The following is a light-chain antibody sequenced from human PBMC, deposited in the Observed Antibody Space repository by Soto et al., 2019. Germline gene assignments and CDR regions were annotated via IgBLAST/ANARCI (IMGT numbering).Light chain of an antibody. Sequence: QSALTQPASVSGSPGQSITLSCTGTSSDVGGYNYGSWYQQHPGKAPKLMIYEVSNRPSGVSNRFSGSKSGNTASLTISGLQAEDEADYYCSSYTSSSTVVFGGGTKLTVL. J-gene: IGLJ2*01. CDR3: SSYTSSSTVV. CDR1: SSDVGGYNY. CDR2: EVS. V-gene: IGLV2-14*01.